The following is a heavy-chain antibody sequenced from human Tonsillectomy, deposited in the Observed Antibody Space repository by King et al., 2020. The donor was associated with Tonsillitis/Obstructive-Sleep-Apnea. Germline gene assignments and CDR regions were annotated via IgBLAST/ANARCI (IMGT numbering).Heavy chain of an antibody. CDR2: ISVSDGRT. J-gene: IGHJ6*02. V-gene: IGHV3-23*04. CDR3: TKCADIVVVLDATNGMDV. CDR1: GFTFSNYA. Sequence: VQLVESGGGLVQPGGSLRLSCAASGFTFSNYAMSWVRQAPGKGLEWVSTISVSDGRTYYADSVKGRFTISRDNAKNTLSLQMNTLRVEDTAVYYCTKCADIVVVLDATNGMDVWGQGTTVTVSS. D-gene: IGHD2-2*01.